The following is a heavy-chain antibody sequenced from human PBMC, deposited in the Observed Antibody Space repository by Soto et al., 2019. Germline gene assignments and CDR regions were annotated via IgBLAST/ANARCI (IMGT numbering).Heavy chain of an antibody. CDR2: IYYSGST. D-gene: IGHD5-12*01. Sequence: SETLSLTCTVSGGSISSYYLSWIRQPLGKGLEWIGYIYYSGSTNYNPSLKSRVTISVDTSKNQFSLKLSSVTAADTAVYYCARGLRNYYYGMDVWGQGTTVTVYS. J-gene: IGHJ6*02. CDR1: GGSISSYY. V-gene: IGHV4-59*01. CDR3: ARGLRNYYYGMDV.